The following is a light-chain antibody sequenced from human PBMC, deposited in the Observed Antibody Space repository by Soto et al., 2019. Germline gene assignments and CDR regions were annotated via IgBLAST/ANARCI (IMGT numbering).Light chain of an antibody. CDR2: WVS. J-gene: IGKJ1*01. V-gene: IGKV4-1*01. CDR1: RSVLYSSNNKNY. CDR3: QQYYSTPRT. Sequence: DIVMTQSPDSLAVSLGARATINCKSNRSVLYSSNNKNYLAWYQQKSGQPPKLLISWVSIRGSEVPDRFSGSGSGTDFTRTIGSLQVEDVAVYYGQQYYSTPRTYGQGTKVE.